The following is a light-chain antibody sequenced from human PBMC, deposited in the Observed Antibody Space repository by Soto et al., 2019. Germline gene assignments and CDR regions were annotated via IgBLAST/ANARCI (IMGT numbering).Light chain of an antibody. CDR3: QQTRTYPRT. V-gene: IGKV1-9*01. CDR1: QGIAAS. Sequence: DIQLTQSPSFRSPSVGDRVTITCRASQGIAASLAWYQQKPGNPPRLLIYADSTLQSGVPPRVSGSGSGTRGTLTISSLEPEDFATYYCQQTRTYPRTFGGGTKV. J-gene: IGKJ4*01. CDR2: ADS.